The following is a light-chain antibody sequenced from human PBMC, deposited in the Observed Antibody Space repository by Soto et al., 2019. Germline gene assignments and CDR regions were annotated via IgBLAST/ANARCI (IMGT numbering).Light chain of an antibody. CDR1: QSISSW. J-gene: IGKJ2*01. V-gene: IGKV1-5*03. Sequence: DIQMTQSPSTLSASVGDRVTITCRASQSISSWLAWYQQKPGKAPKLLIYKASSLESGVPSRYSGSGSGTEFTLTISSLQPDDFATYSCQQYNSYPYNFGQGTKLEIK. CDR3: QQYNSYPYN. CDR2: KAS.